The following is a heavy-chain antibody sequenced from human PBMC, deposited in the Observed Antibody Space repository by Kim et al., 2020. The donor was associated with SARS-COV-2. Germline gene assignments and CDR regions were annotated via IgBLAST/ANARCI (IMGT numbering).Heavy chain of an antibody. CDR3: ARARGWWSPGDY. Sequence: SETLSLTCAVSGGSFSGYYWSWIRQPPGKGLEWIGEINHSGSTNYKPSLKSRITISVDTSKNQFSLRLSSVTAADTAVYYFARARGWWSPGDYWGQGTLVTVSS. D-gene: IGHD2-15*01. CDR1: GGSFSGYY. J-gene: IGHJ4*02. V-gene: IGHV4-34*01. CDR2: INHSGST.